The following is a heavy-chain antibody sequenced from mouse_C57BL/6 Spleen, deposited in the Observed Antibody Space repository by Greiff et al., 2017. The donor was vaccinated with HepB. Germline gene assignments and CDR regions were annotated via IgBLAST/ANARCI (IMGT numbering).Heavy chain of an antibody. CDR3: AIDYSNSAWFAY. V-gene: IGHV3-6*01. CDR1: GYSITSGYY. CDR2: ISYDGSN. J-gene: IGHJ3*01. D-gene: IGHD2-5*01. Sequence: EVKLQQSGPGLVKPSQSLSLTCSVTGYSITSGYYWNWIRQFPGNKLEWMGYISYDGSNKYNPSLKNRISITPDTSKNQLFLKLNSVTTEDTATYYCAIDYSNSAWFAYWGQGTLVTVSA.